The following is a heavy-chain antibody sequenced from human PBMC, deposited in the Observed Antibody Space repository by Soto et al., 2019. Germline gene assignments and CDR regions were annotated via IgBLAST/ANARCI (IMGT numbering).Heavy chain of an antibody. J-gene: IGHJ3*02. CDR1: GYTFTSYG. Sequence: ASVKVSCKASGYTFTSYGISWVRQAPGQGLEWMGWISAYNGNTSYAQKLQGRVTMTTDTSTSTAYMELRSLRSDDTAVYYCARHFLGHYYDSSGPDAFDIWGQGTMVPVSS. D-gene: IGHD3-22*01. V-gene: IGHV1-18*04. CDR3: ARHFLGHYYDSSGPDAFDI. CDR2: ISAYNGNT.